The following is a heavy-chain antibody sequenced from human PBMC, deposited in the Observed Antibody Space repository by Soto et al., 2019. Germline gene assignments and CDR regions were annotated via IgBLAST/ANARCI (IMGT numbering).Heavy chain of an antibody. V-gene: IGHV4-39*01. CDR2: IYYSGST. Sequence: SETLSLTCTVSGGSISSSIYYWDWIRQPPGKGLEWIGSIYYSGSTYYNPSLKSRVTISVDTSKNQFSLKLSSVTAADTAVYYCARRGGATIMDYWGQGTLVTVSS. J-gene: IGHJ4*02. D-gene: IGHD5-12*01. CDR3: ARRGGATIMDY. CDR1: GGSISSSIYY.